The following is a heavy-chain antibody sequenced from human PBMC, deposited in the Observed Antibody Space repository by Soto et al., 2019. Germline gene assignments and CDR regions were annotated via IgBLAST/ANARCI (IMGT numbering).Heavy chain of an antibody. J-gene: IGHJ6*02. D-gene: IGHD2-2*01. V-gene: IGHV4-39*01. CDR3: TRRVGGYCSSTSGRGGSYYGMDV. Sequence: QLQLQESGPGLVKPSETLSLTCTVSGASISSSSYYWGWIRQPPGKGLEWIGSIYYSGSTYYNPSLKSRVTISVDTSKTQSSLKLSSVTAADTAVYYCTRRVGGYCSSTSGRGGSYYGMDVWGQGTTVTVSS. CDR2: IYYSGST. CDR1: GASISSSSYY.